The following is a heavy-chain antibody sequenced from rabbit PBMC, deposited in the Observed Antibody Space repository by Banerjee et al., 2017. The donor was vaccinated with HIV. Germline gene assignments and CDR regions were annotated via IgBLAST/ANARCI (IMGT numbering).Heavy chain of an antibody. V-gene: IGHV1S45*01. J-gene: IGHJ5*01. CDR1: GFTFSSYW. D-gene: IGHD4-2*01. CDR2: ISTNSGSI. CDR3: ARDAADWLDL. Sequence: QEQLEESGGDLVKPGASLTLTCTASGFTFSSYWMCWVRQAPGKGLELIACISTNSGSIYYASWAKGRFTISKTSSTTVTLQMTSLTAADTATYFCARDAADWLDLWGPGTLVTVS.